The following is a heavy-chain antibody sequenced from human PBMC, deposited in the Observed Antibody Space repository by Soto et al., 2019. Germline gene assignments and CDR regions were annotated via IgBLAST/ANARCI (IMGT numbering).Heavy chain of an antibody. D-gene: IGHD2-15*01. CDR2: IYWDGIE. Sequence: QITLKESGPTLVKPTQTLTLTCTVSGFSLTTSGVGVCRIRQPPGKAPEWLALIYWDGIERYSPSLRSRLTITMDTSKNQVVLTMTTMDPVDTATYYCAHSPCSGGTCYLFDHWGQGTPVIVSS. V-gene: IGHV2-5*02. CDR1: GFSLTTSGVG. J-gene: IGHJ4*02. CDR3: AHSPCSGGTCYLFDH.